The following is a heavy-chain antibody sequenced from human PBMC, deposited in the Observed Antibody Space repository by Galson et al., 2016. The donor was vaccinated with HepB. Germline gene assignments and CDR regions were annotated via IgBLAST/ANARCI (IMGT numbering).Heavy chain of an antibody. Sequence: TLSLTCTVSGGSISSGAYYWSWIRHHPGNGLEWIGYIYHSGNAYYSPSLKSRISISLDTSKNQFSLNLSSVTAADSAIHYGARASLDYYYDASGYLNHWGEGTLVTVSS. CDR3: ARASLDYYYDASGYLNH. V-gene: IGHV4-31*03. CDR2: IYHSGNA. D-gene: IGHD3-22*01. J-gene: IGHJ5*02. CDR1: GGSISSGAYY.